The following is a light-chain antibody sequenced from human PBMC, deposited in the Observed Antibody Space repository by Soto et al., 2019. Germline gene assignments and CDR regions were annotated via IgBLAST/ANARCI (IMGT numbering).Light chain of an antibody. CDR3: LQANSLPLT. CDR1: QAISIW. CDR2: TAS. Sequence: DIPMTQSPSSVSASVGDKVTITCRASQAISIWLAWYQQKPGRAPKLLIYTASTLQSGVPSRFSGGGSGTLFTLTISSLQPEDFATYCCLQANSLPLTFGGGTKVEIK. J-gene: IGKJ4*01. V-gene: IGKV1-12*01.